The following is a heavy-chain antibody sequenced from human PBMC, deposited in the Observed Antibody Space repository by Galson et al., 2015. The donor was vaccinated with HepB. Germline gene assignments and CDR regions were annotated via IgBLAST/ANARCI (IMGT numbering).Heavy chain of an antibody. CDR3: ARGGSYYRGYYFDY. J-gene: IGHJ4*02. V-gene: IGHV4-59*01. D-gene: IGHD1-26*01. Sequence: LSLTCTVSGGSISSYYWSWIRQPPGKGLEWIGYIYYSGSTNYNPSLKSRVTISVDTSKNQFSLKLSSVTAADTAVYYCARGGSYYRGYYFDYWGQGTLVTVSS. CDR1: GGSISSYY. CDR2: IYYSGST.